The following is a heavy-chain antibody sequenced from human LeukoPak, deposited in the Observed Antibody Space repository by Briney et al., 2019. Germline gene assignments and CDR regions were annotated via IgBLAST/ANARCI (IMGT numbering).Heavy chain of an antibody. CDR3: AASLRITIFGVVMTDY. D-gene: IGHD3-3*01. Sequence: GGSLRLSCAASGFTFSSYGMPWVRQAPGKGLEWVAVIWYDGSNKYYADSVKGRFTISRDNSKNTLYLQMNGLRAEDTAVYYCAASLRITIFGVVMTDYWGQGTLVTVSS. CDR2: IWYDGSNK. CDR1: GFTFSSYG. V-gene: IGHV3-33*01. J-gene: IGHJ4*02.